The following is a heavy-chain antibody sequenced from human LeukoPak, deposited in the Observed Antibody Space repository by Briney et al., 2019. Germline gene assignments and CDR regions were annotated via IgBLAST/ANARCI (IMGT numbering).Heavy chain of an antibody. CDR2: VSYDGGSE. Sequence: PGRSLRLSCAASGFAFSSYAMHWVRQGPGKVLEWVALVSYDGGSEYYADSVKGRITISRDNPKNTLHLQMNSLRTEDTAVYYCARVKGGIAAAGNYFDYWGQGTLVTVSS. CDR1: GFAFSSYA. J-gene: IGHJ4*02. CDR3: ARVKGGIAAAGNYFDY. D-gene: IGHD6-13*01. V-gene: IGHV3-30-3*01.